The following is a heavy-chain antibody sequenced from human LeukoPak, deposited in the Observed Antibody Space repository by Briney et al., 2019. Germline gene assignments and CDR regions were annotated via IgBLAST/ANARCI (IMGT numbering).Heavy chain of an antibody. CDR2: IIPIFGTA. J-gene: IGHJ4*02. CDR3: ARSPEEWELPAYFDY. V-gene: IGHV1-69*13. D-gene: IGHD1-26*01. CDR1: GGTFSSYA. Sequence: SVKVSCKASGGTFSSYAISWVRQAPGQGLEWMGGIIPIFGTANYAQKFQGRVTITADESTSTAYMELSSLRSEDTAVYYCARSPEEWELPAYFDYWGQGTLVTVSS.